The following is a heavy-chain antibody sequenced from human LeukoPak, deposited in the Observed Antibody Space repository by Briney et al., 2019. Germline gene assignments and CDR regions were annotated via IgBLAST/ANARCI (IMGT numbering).Heavy chain of an antibody. CDR3: AKDMRRGSTLDY. J-gene: IGHJ4*02. V-gene: IGHV3-30*18. Sequence: GGSLRLSCAASGFTVSSNYMSWVRQAPGKGLEWVAVISYDGSNKYYADSVKGRFTISRDNSKNTLYLQMNSLRAEDTAVYYCAKDMRRGSTLDYWGQGTLVTVSS. D-gene: IGHD6-13*01. CDR2: ISYDGSNK. CDR1: GFTVSSNY.